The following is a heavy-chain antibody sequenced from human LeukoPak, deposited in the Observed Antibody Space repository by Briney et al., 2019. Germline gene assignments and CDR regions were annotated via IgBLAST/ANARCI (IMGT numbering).Heavy chain of an antibody. CDR2: ISGSGSST. CDR3: AKAEGQGGSGSWFDY. Sequence: GGSLRLSCAASGFTFSSYAMSWVRQAPGKGLEWVSAISGSGSSTYYADSVKGRFTISRDNSKNTLYLQMNSPRAEDTAVYHCAKAEGQGGSGSWFDYWGQGTLATVSS. D-gene: IGHD6-13*01. V-gene: IGHV3-23*01. CDR1: GFTFSSYA. J-gene: IGHJ4*02.